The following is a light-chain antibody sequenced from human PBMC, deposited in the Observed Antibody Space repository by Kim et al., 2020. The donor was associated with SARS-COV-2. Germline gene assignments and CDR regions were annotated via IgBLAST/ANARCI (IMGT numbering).Light chain of an antibody. J-gene: IGLJ3*02. CDR1: RLRSYY. V-gene: IGLV3-19*01. Sequence: ALGQKVRITCQGGRLRSYYASWYQQKPGQAPVLVIYGKNNRPSGIPDRFSGSSSGNTASLTITGAQAEDEADYYGNSRDSSGNHWVFGGGTQLTVL. CDR3: NSRDSSGNHWV. CDR2: GKN.